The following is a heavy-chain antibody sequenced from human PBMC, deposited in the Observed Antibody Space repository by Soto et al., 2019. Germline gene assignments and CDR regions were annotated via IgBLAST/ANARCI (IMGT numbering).Heavy chain of an antibody. CDR2: INYDGYS. D-gene: IGHD3-10*01. CDR1: GGSITNYY. J-gene: IGHJ6*02. CDR3: ARHGFGPLHGLVDV. V-gene: IGHV4-59*08. Sequence: QVQLLDSGPGLVKPSETLSLTCTVSGGSITNYYCSWFRQPPGKGLEWIGYINYDGYSAYNLSLKRRVTLSMDASKTQFSLMLESVTATDTAVYYCARHGFGPLHGLVDVWGPGTTVIVSS.